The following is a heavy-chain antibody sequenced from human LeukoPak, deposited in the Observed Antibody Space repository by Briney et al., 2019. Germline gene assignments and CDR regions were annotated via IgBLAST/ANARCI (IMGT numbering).Heavy chain of an antibody. CDR2: MNPNSGNT. V-gene: IGHV1-8*01. Sequence: ASVKVSCTASGYTFTSYDINWVRQATGQGLEWMGWMNPNSGNTGYAQKFQGRVTMTRNTSISTAYMELSSLRSEDTAVYYCARGTSELLLYYYYYYYGMDVWGQGTTVTVSS. CDR1: GYTFTSYD. CDR3: ARGTSELLLYYYYYYYGMDV. J-gene: IGHJ6*02. D-gene: IGHD2-15*01.